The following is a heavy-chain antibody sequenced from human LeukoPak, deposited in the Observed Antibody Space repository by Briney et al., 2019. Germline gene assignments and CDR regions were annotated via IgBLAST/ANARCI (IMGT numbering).Heavy chain of an antibody. J-gene: IGHJ3*02. CDR1: GFTFDDYG. V-gene: IGHV3-20*04. CDR2: INWNGGST. D-gene: IGHD5-24*01. CDR3: AREGDKMATISDAFDI. Sequence: GGSLRLSCAASGFTFDDYGMSWVRQAPGKGLEWVSGINWNGGSTGYADSVKGRFTISRDNAKNSLYLQMNSLRAEDTAVYYCAREGDKMATISDAFDIWGQGTMVTVSS.